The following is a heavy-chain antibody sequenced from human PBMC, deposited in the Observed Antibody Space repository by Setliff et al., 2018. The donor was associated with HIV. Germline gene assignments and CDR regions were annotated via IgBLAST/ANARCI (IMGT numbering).Heavy chain of an antibody. V-gene: IGHV3-23*03. CDR3: TKREAGAKPFDY. CDR1: GFTFSTYD. D-gene: IGHD1-26*01. CDR2: INGGGNYI. J-gene: IGHJ4*02. Sequence: GGSLRLSCAASGFTFSTYDMTWVRQAPGKGLEWVSLINGGGNYIQYADSVKGRFIISRDNSKKMLYLQMNSLIAEDTALYYCTKREAGAKPFDYWGRGTLVTVSS.